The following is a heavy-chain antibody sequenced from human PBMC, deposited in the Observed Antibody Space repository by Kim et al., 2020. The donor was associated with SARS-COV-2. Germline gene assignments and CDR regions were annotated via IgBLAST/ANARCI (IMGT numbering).Heavy chain of an antibody. CDR2: IYYSGST. CDR3: ARPGGSSWYAQVGTAGEGYYYYYGMDV. D-gene: IGHD6-13*01. Sequence: SETLSLTCTVSGGSISSSSYYWGWIRQPPGKGLEWIGSIYYSGSTYYNPSLKSRVTISVDTSKNQFSLKLSSVTAADTAVYYCARPGGSSWYAQVGTAGEGYYYYYGMDVWGQGTTVTVSS. V-gene: IGHV4-39*01. J-gene: IGHJ6*02. CDR1: GGSISSSSYY.